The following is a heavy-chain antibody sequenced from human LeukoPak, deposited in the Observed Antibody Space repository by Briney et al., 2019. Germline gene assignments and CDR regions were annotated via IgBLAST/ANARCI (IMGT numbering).Heavy chain of an antibody. Sequence: PGGSLRLSCAASGFTFSSYWRHWVRQAPGKGLVWVSRINSDGSSTSYADSVKGRFTISRDNAKNTLYLQMNSLRAEDTAVYYCARERCSSTSCYPFVYWGQGTLVTVSS. D-gene: IGHD2-2*01. CDR1: GFTFSSYW. CDR2: INSDGSST. CDR3: ARERCSSTSCYPFVY. V-gene: IGHV3-74*01. J-gene: IGHJ4*02.